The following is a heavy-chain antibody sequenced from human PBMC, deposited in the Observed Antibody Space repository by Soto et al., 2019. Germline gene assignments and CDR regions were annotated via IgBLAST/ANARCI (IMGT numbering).Heavy chain of an antibody. D-gene: IGHD2-2*03. V-gene: IGHV1-2*02. CDR2: INPNSGGT. CDR3: ASGSGDAFDI. Sequence: ASVKVSCKASGYTFTGYYMHWVRQAPGQGLEWMGWINPNSGGTNYAQEFRGRVTLTRDTSISTAYMELSRLRSDDMALYYCASGSGDAFDIWGQGTMVTVSS. CDR1: GYTFTGYY. J-gene: IGHJ3*02.